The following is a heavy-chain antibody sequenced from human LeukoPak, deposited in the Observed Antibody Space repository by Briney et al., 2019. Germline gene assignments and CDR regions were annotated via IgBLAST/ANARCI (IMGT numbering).Heavy chain of an antibody. J-gene: IGHJ2*01. CDR2: IWYDGSNK. Sequence: PGGSLRLSCAASGFTFSSYGMHWVRQAPGKGLEWVAVIWYDGSNKYYADSVKGRFTISRDNSKNTLYLQMNSLRAEDTAVYYCAKIGVIGNWYFDLWGRGTLVTVSS. CDR3: AKIGVIGNWYFDL. V-gene: IGHV3-33*06. D-gene: IGHD3-10*01. CDR1: GFTFSSYG.